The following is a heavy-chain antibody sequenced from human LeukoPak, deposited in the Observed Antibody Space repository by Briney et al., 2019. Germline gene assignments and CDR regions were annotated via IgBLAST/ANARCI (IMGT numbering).Heavy chain of an antibody. CDR2: ISGSGGST. V-gene: IGHV3-23*01. D-gene: IGHD5-12*01. CDR3: AKVAGYSGYDYDIYYFDY. Sequence: GGSLRLSCAASGFTFSSYAMSWVRQAPGKGLEWASAISGSGGSTYYADSVKGRFTISRDNSKNTLYLQMNSLRAEDTAVYYCAKVAGYSGYDYDIYYFDYWGQGTLVTVSS. J-gene: IGHJ4*02. CDR1: GFTFSSYA.